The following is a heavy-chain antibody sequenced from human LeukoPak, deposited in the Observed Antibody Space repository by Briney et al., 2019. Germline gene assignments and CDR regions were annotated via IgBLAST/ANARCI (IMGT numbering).Heavy chain of an antibody. V-gene: IGHV3-21*01. CDR2: ISSTSSYI. CDR1: GFIFNSHS. J-gene: IGHJ4*02. Sequence: GGSLRLSCAASGFIFNSHSMNWVRQAPGKGLEWVSSISSTSSYIYYADSVKSRFTISRDNAKNSLYLQMNSLRAEDTAVYYCARQRGDILTGYYMPRGFDYWGQGTLVTVSS. CDR3: ARQRGDILTGYYMPRGFDY. D-gene: IGHD3-9*01.